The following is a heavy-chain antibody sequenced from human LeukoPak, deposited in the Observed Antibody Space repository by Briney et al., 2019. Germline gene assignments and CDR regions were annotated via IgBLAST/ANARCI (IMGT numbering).Heavy chain of an antibody. CDR3: AREETTVTYTGYFDY. Sequence: GGSLTLSCAASGFTVSNNYMHWVRQAPGKGLEWVSVNSGGDTYSADSVKGRFTISRDNSKNTLYLQMNSLRAEDTAVYYCAREETTVTYTGYFDYWGQGTLVTVSS. D-gene: IGHD4-11*01. CDR1: GFTVSNNY. J-gene: IGHJ4*02. CDR2: NSGGDT. V-gene: IGHV3-66*01.